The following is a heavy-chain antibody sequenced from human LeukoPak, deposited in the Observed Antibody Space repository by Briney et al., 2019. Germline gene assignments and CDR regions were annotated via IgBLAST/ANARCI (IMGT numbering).Heavy chain of an antibody. J-gene: IGHJ4*02. Sequence: KPSETLSLTCAVYGGSFSGYYWSWIRQPPGKGLEWIGEINHSGSTNYNPSLKSRVTISVDTSKNQFSLKLSSVTAADAATYYCASTYYDILTPSYYFDYWGQGTLVTVSS. CDR1: GGSFSGYY. CDR3: ASTYYDILTPSYYFDY. V-gene: IGHV4-34*01. D-gene: IGHD3-9*01. CDR2: INHSGST.